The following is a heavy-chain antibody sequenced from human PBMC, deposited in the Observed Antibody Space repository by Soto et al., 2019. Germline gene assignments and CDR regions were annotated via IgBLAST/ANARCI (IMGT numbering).Heavy chain of an antibody. J-gene: IGHJ4*02. CDR1: GFTFTRYS. Sequence: LRLSCAASGFTFTRYSMNWVRQAPGKGLEWVSSISSTTNYIYYGDSMKGRFTISRDNATNSLYPEMNSLRAEDTAXXXCERXSAELTSHIDYWGQGTLVTVSS. D-gene: IGHD1-7*01. V-gene: IGHV3-21*06. CDR3: ERXSAELTSHIDY. CDR2: ISSTTNYI.